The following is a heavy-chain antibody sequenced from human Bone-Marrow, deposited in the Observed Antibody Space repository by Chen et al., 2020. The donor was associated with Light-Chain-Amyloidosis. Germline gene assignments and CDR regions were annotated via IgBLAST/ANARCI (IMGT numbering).Heavy chain of an antibody. CDR2: INHSGST. CDR3: ARGLWFGAPTHAFDI. J-gene: IGHJ3*02. V-gene: IGHV4-34*01. Sequence: QVQLQQWGAGLLKPSETLSLTCAVYGGSFSGYYWSWIRQPPGKGLEWIGEINHSGSTNYNPSLKSRVTISVDTSKNQFSLKLSSVTAADTAVYYCARGLWFGAPTHAFDIWGQGTMVTVSS. D-gene: IGHD3-10*01. CDR1: GGSFSGYY.